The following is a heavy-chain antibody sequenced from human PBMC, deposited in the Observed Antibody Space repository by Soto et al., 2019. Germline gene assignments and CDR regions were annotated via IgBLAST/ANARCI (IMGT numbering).Heavy chain of an antibody. CDR1: GFTFDDYG. V-gene: IGHV3-20*01. CDR3: ARDRGAVGDIVVVPAAWHAFDI. Sequence: GGSLRLSCAASGFTFDDYGMSWVRQAPGKGLEWVSGINWNGGSTGYADSVKGRFTISRDNAKNSLYLQMNSLRAEDTALYHCARDRGAVGDIVVVPAAWHAFDIWGQGTMVTVSS. D-gene: IGHD2-2*01. CDR2: INWNGGST. J-gene: IGHJ3*02.